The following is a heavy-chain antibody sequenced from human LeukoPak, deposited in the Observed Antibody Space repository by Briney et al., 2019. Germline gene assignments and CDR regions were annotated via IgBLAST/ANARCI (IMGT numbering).Heavy chain of an antibody. Sequence: GSLRRSCAASGFTFSDYYMSWIRQAPGKGLEWVSYISSSSSYTNYADSVKGRFTISRDNAKNSLFLQMNSLRAEDTAVYYCARVMGVYAFDFWGQGTVVTVSS. CDR3: ARVMGVYAFDF. CDR2: ISSSSSYT. J-gene: IGHJ3*01. D-gene: IGHD2-8*01. V-gene: IGHV3-11*05. CDR1: GFTFSDYY.